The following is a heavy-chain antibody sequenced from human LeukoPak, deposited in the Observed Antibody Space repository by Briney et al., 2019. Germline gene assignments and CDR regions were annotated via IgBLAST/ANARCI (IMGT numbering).Heavy chain of an antibody. CDR2: IYTSGST. V-gene: IGHV4-4*07. Sequence: SETLSLTCTVSGGSISSYYWSWIRQPAGKGLEWIGRIYTSGSTNYNPSLKSRVTMSVDTSKNQLSLKLSSVSAADTAVYYCARGKETYGTNSFDPWGQGTLVTVSS. J-gene: IGHJ5*02. CDR1: GGSISSYY. CDR3: ARGKETYGTNSFDP. D-gene: IGHD3-10*01.